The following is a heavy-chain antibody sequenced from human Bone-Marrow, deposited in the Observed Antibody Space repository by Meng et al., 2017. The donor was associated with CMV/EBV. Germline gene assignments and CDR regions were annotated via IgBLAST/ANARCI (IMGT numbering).Heavy chain of an antibody. D-gene: IGHD2-15*01. CDR1: GFTFSGST. CDR3: ASVGRRYCSGGSCSHFDY. V-gene: IGHV3-30*02. Sequence: GGSLRLSCAASGFTFSGSTIYWVRQAPGKGLEWVAFIRYDGSNKYYADSVKGRFTISRDNSKNTLYLQMNSLRAEDTAVYYCASVGRRYCSGGSCSHFDYWGQGTLVTVSS. CDR2: IRYDGSNK. J-gene: IGHJ4*02.